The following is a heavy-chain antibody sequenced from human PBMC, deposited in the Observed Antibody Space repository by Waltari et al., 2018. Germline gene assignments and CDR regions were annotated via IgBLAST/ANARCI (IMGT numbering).Heavy chain of an antibody. CDR3: AREGVIFRGLGEEDDYGGNNWFDP. J-gene: IGHJ5*02. Sequence: QVQLVQSGAEVKKPGASVKVSCKASGYTLTSYDINWVRQANGQGLEWKGWLNPNSGKTGYSQKVQGRVTMTRNTSISTAYMELSSLRSEDTAVYYCAREGVIFRGLGEEDDYGGNNWFDPWGQGTLVTVSS. CDR1: GYTLTSYD. V-gene: IGHV1-8*01. CDR2: LNPNSGKT. D-gene: IGHD4-17*01.